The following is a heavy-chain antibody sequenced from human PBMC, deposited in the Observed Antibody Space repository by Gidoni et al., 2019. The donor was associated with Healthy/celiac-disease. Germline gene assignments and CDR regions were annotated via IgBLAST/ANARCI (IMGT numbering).Heavy chain of an antibody. CDR2: ISVSGGST. CDR3: AKSDYYYGMDV. CDR1: GLTFSSYA. V-gene: IGHV3-23*01. Sequence: EVQLLESGGGLVQPGGSVRLSCAASGLTFSSYAMSWVRQAPGKGLEWLSAISVSGGSTSYADSVKGRFTISRDNSKNTLYLQMNSLRAEDTAVYYCAKSDYYYGMDVWGQGTTVTVSS. J-gene: IGHJ6*02.